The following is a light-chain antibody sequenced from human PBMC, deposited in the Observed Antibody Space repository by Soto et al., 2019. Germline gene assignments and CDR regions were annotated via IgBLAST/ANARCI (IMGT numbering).Light chain of an antibody. CDR3: QQYNNWPRT. CDR2: EAS. Sequence: EILMTQSPATLSVSPGERATLSCRASQSVSNNYLAWYQQKPGQAPRLLIYEASSRATGIPARFSGSGSGTEFTLTISSLQSEDFAVYYCQQYNNWPRTFGQGTKVDIK. CDR1: QSVSNN. V-gene: IGKV3-15*01. J-gene: IGKJ1*01.